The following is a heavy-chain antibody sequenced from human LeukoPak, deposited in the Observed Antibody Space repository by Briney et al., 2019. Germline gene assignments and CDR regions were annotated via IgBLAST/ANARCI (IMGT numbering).Heavy chain of an antibody. V-gene: IGHV1-46*01. CDR1: GYPFTNHY. CDR3: ARDATQDLLPTDY. Sequence: ASVKVSCKASGYPFTNHYIHWVRQAPGRGLEWMGIINTRGGTTNYAQIFHGRVTMTRDTSTSTVYMELSSLTSNDTAIYFCARDATQDLLPTDYWGQGTLVTVSS. J-gene: IGHJ4*02. CDR2: INTRGGTT. D-gene: IGHD2-15*01.